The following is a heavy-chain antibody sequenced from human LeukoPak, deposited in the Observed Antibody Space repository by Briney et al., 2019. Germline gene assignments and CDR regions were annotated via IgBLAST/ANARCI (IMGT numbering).Heavy chain of an antibody. D-gene: IGHD2-2*01. CDR1: GGSISNYH. Sequence: SETLSLTCTVSGGSISNYHWGWIRQPPGKGLEWIGYIFYSGSTNDNPSLKSRVTISVDTSKNQFSLKLSSVTAADTAVYYCARRHWEYQLLLSWFDPWGQGTLVTVSS. V-gene: IGHV4-59*08. CDR3: ARRHWEYQLLLSWFDP. J-gene: IGHJ5*02. CDR2: IFYSGST.